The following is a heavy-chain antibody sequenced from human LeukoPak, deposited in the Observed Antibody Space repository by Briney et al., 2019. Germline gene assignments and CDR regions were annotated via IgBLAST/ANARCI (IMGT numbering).Heavy chain of an antibody. CDR1: GGTFSSYA. J-gene: IGHJ4*02. CDR2: MNPNSGNT. D-gene: IGHD6-13*01. Sequence: ASVKVSCTASGGTFSSYAINWVRQATGQGLEWMGWMNPNSGNTGYAQKFQGRVTMTRNTSISTAYMELSSLRSEDTAVYYCARALRGSSSWYYFDYWGQGTLVTVSS. CDR3: ARALRGSSSWYYFDY. V-gene: IGHV1-8*02.